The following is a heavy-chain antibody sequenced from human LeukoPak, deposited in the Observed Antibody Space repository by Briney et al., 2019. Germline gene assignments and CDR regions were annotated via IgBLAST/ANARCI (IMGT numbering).Heavy chain of an antibody. CDR3: ARDSRRLSSGYSSPLDY. J-gene: IGHJ4*02. V-gene: IGHV1-18*01. Sequence: ASVKVSCKASGYTFTSYGISWVRQAPGQGLEWMGWISPYNGNTNYAQKLQGRVTMTTDTSTSTAYMELRSLRSDDTAVYYCARDSRRLSSGYSSPLDYWGKGTLVTVSS. D-gene: IGHD3-22*01. CDR1: GYTFTSYG. CDR2: ISPYNGNT.